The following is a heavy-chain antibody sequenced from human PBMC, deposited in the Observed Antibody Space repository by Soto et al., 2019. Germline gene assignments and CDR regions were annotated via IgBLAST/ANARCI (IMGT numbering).Heavy chain of an antibody. Sequence: PSETLSLTCAFSGCSISSGGYSWSWIRQPPGKGLEWIGYIYHSGSTYYNPSLKSRVTISVDRSKNQFSLKLSSVTAADTAVYYCARGGGLRIWFDPWGQGTLVTVSS. CDR1: GCSISSGGYS. CDR2: IYHSGST. V-gene: IGHV4-30-2*01. CDR3: ARGGGLRIWFDP. J-gene: IGHJ5*02. D-gene: IGHD4-17*01.